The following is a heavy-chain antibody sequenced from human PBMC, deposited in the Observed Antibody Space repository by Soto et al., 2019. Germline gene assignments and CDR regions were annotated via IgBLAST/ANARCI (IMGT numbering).Heavy chain of an antibody. Sequence: PGGSMRLSCAASGFPFSSYGMHWVRQAPGKGLEWVAAICGSGGSTYYADSVKGRFTISRDNSKNTLYLQMNSLRAEDTAVYYCAKDRPTRSLNYDFWSGPIRGYFDYWGQGTLVTVSS. CDR2: ICGSGGST. D-gene: IGHD3-3*01. CDR3: AKDRPTRSLNYDFWSGPIRGYFDY. CDR1: GFPFSSYG. V-gene: IGHV3-23*01. J-gene: IGHJ4*02.